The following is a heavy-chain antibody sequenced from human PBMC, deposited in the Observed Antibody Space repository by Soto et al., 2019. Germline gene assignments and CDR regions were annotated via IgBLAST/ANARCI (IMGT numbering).Heavy chain of an antibody. CDR1: GFTFSSYA. CDR3: VRATRGGAVAAVFDY. D-gene: IGHD6-19*01. CDR2: ISYDGSNK. J-gene: IGHJ4*02. Sequence: QVQLVESGGGVVQPGRSLRLSCAASGFTFSSYAMHWVRQAPGKGLEWVAVISYDGSNKYYADSVKGRFTISRDNSKNTLYLQMNSLRAEDTAVYYCVRATRGGAVAAVFDYWGQGTLVTVSS. V-gene: IGHV3-30-3*01.